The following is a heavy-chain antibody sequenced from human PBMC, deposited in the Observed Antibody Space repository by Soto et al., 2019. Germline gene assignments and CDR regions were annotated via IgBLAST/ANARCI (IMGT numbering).Heavy chain of an antibody. CDR3: ARDRRHYGSGGYGMDV. J-gene: IGHJ6*02. Sequence: QVQLQESGPGLVKPSETLSLTCTVSGGSISSYYWSWIRQPPGKGLEWIGYIYYSGSTNYNPSLKSRVTISVDTSKNQFSLKLSSVTAADTAVYYCARDRRHYGSGGYGMDVWGQGTTVTVSS. D-gene: IGHD3-10*01. V-gene: IGHV4-59*01. CDR1: GGSISSYY. CDR2: IYYSGST.